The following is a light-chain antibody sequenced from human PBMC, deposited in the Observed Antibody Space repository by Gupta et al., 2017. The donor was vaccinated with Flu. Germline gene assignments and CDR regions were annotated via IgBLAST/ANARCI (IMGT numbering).Light chain of an antibody. CDR1: QSVTSSY. CDR3: QQDGNSPPI. V-gene: IGKV3-20*01. Sequence: EIVLTQSPGTLSLSPGERATLSCRASQSVTSSYLAWYQQRPGQPPRLLIYGASSRATGIPDRFSGSESGTDFTLTISRLEPEDFAVYYCQQDGNSPPIFGQGTKLEIK. CDR2: GAS. J-gene: IGKJ2*01.